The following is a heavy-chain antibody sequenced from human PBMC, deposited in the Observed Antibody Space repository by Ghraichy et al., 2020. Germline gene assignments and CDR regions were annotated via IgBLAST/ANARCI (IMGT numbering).Heavy chain of an antibody. V-gene: IGHV3-30*18. D-gene: IGHD2/OR15-2a*01. Sequence: GGSLRLSCAASGFTFSGDGMHWVRQAPGKGLEWVAFISYDANKKFYADSVKGRFIISRDNSKNTMYLQMDTLRAEDTAVFYCVKEGLRRTWNRHFDLWGRGTLVTVSS. CDR3: VKEGLRRTWNRHFDL. CDR2: ISYDANKK. CDR1: GFTFSGDG. J-gene: IGHJ2*01.